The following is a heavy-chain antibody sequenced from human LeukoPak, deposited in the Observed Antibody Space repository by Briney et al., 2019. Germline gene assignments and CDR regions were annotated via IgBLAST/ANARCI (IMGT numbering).Heavy chain of an antibody. CDR1: GYTFTSYD. CDR3: ARGRRIVATISYYYYMDV. V-gene: IGHV1-8*01. J-gene: IGHJ6*03. CDR2: MNPNSGNT. Sequence: ASVKVSCKASGYTFTSYDINWVRQATGQGLEWMGWMNPNSGNTGYAQKFQGRVTMTRNTSISTAYMELSSLRSEDTAVYYCARGRRIVATISYYYYMDVWAKGPRSPSP. D-gene: IGHD5-12*01.